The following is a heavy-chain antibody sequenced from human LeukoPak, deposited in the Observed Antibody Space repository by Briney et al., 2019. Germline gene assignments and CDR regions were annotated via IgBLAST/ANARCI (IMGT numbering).Heavy chain of an antibody. D-gene: IGHD3-22*01. CDR2: ICSTSRCI. J-gene: IGHJ3*02. CDR3: ARTAYYYDSSGYDDAFDI. Sequence: GGSLRLSCAASGFTFSSYSMNWVRQAPGKGLEWVSSICSTSRCIFYADSVKGRFTISRDNAKNSLCLQMNSLRAEDTAVYYCARTAYYYDSSGYDDAFDIWGQGTMVTVSS. CDR1: GFTFSSYS. V-gene: IGHV3-21*04.